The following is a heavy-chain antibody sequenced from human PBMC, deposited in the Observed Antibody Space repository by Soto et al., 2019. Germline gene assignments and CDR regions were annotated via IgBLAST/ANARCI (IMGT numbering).Heavy chain of an antibody. J-gene: IGHJ4*02. Sequence: GGSLRLSCASSVFTFSSSGMHWVRQAPGKGLEWVAVIWRDGSNANYADSVKGRFTISRDNSKNTLYLQMNSLRVEDTAVYYCGRCPGSLYSWAFDYWGQGALVTVSS. CDR2: IWRDGSNA. D-gene: IGHD2-15*01. V-gene: IGHV3-33*01. CDR3: GRCPGSLYSWAFDY. CDR1: VFTFSSSG.